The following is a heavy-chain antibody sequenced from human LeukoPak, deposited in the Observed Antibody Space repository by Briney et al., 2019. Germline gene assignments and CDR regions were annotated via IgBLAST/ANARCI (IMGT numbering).Heavy chain of an antibody. Sequence: SETLSLTCTVSGGSISSYYWSWIRQPPGKGLEWIGYIYYSGSTNYNPSLKSRVTISADTSKNQFSLKLSSVTAADTAVYYCARVYDSSGYPYYFDYWGQGTLVTVSS. CDR1: GGSISSYY. CDR2: IYYSGST. D-gene: IGHD3-22*01. J-gene: IGHJ4*02. V-gene: IGHV4-59*01. CDR3: ARVYDSSGYPYYFDY.